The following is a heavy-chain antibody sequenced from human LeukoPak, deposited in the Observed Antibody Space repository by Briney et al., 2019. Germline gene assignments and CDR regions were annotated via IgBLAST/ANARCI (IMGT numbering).Heavy chain of an antibody. Sequence: AGGSLRLSCAASGFTFSRSAMTWVRQGPGTGLEFVASIIYGGGATYYADSVKGRFTISRDNSKNTLYLQMNSLRAEDTALYYCAKDGLYYDGSEHVYYFDSWGQRTLVTVSS. V-gene: IGHV3-23*01. D-gene: IGHD3-22*01. J-gene: IGHJ4*02. CDR2: IIYGGGAT. CDR1: GFTFSRSA. CDR3: AKDGLYYDGSEHVYYFDS.